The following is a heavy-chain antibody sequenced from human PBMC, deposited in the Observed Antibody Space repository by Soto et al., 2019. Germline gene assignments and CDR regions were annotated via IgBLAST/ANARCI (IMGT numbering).Heavy chain of an antibody. J-gene: IGHJ4*01. Sequence: SATLSLTCTVSGGSISSGGYYWSWIRQHPGKGLEWIGYIYYGGSTYYNPSLKSRATISGDTSKNQFSLKLSSVTAADTAVYYCARGGYYYENSGQNAYDYWGQGILVTVS. CDR1: GGSISSGGYY. CDR3: ARGGYYYENSGQNAYDY. D-gene: IGHD3-22*01. V-gene: IGHV4-31*03. CDR2: IYYGGST.